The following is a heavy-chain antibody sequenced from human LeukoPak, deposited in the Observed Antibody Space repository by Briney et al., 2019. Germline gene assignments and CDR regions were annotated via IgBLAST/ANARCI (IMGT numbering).Heavy chain of an antibody. J-gene: IGHJ5*02. D-gene: IGHD2-15*01. V-gene: IGHV3-21*01. CDR2: ISSSSSYI. CDR1: GFTFSSYS. CDR3: ARDVENCSGGSCYSRNWFDP. Sequence: PGGSLRLSCAASGFTFSSYSMNWVRQAPGKGLEWVSSISSSSSYIYYADSVKGRLTISRDNAKNSLYLQMNSLRAEDTAVYYCARDVENCSGGSCYSRNWFDPWGQGTLVTVSS.